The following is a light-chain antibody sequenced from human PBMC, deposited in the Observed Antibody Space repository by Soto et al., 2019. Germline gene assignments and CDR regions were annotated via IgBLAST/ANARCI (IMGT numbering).Light chain of an antibody. CDR3: QHYARSVGT. V-gene: IGKV3-20*01. J-gene: IGKJ1*01. Sequence: EIVLTQSPGTLSLSPGERATVSCRASQSASSSYFAWDQQKPGQAPRLLISGASNRATGFPDRFSGSGAGTDFNFTISRLEPEDFAVYYCQHYARSVGTVGQGTRVEIK. CDR2: GAS. CDR1: QSASSSY.